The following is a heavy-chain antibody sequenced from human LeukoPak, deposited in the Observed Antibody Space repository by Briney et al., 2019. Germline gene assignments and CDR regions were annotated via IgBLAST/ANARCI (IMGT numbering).Heavy chain of an antibody. Sequence: QAGGSLRLSCAASGFTFSSYGMHWVRQAPGKGLEWVAVISYDGSDKYYADSVKGRFTISRDNSKNTLYLQMNSLRAEDTAVYYCAKDQSGRSSSWLDYWGQGTLVTVSS. CDR3: AKDQSGRSSSWLDY. V-gene: IGHV3-30*18. D-gene: IGHD6-13*01. CDR2: ISYDGSDK. J-gene: IGHJ4*02. CDR1: GFTFSSYG.